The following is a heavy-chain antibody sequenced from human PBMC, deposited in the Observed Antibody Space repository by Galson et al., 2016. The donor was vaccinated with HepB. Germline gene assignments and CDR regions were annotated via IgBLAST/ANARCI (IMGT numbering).Heavy chain of an antibody. D-gene: IGHD3-10*01. J-gene: IGHJ4*02. CDR1: GFTFSSYA. CDR2: ISYDGSYE. Sequence: SLRLSCAASGFTFSSYAMHWVRQAPGKGLEWVAVISYDGSYESYAGAVKGRFTISRDNFKNTLYLHLNSLRAEETAVYYCARAVHDSGSYWDKWGQGTLVAVSS. CDR3: ARAVHDSGSYWDK. V-gene: IGHV3-30*04.